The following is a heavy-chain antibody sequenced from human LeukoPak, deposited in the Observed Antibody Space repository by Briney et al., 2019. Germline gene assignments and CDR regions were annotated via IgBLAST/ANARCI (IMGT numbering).Heavy chain of an antibody. J-gene: IGHJ5*02. D-gene: IGHD6-13*01. CDR2: INHSGST. Sequence: SETLSLTCAVYGGSFSGYYWSWIRQPPGKGLEWIGEINHSGSTNYNPSLKNRVTISVDTSKNQFSLKLSSVTAADTAVYYCARGISSWYHWFDPWGQGTLVTVSS. CDR1: GGSFSGYY. V-gene: IGHV4-34*01. CDR3: ARGISSWYHWFDP.